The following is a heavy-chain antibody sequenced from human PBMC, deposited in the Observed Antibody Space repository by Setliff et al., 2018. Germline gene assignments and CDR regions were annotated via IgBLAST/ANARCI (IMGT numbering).Heavy chain of an antibody. CDR3: AIPSSGNFYFDY. D-gene: IGHD1-26*01. CDR2: IIPIFGTA. V-gene: IGHV1-69*13. Sequence: SVKVSCKASGGTFSSYAITWVRQAPGQGLEWMGGIIPIFGTAKYAQKFQGRVTITADQSTRAAYMELSSLRSEDTAVYYCAIPSSGNFYFDYWGQGTLVTVSS. J-gene: IGHJ4*02. CDR1: GGTFSSYA.